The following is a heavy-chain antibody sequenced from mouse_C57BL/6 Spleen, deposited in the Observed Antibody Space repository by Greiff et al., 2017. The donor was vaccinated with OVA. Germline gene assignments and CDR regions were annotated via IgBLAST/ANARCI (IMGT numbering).Heavy chain of an antibody. V-gene: IGHV5-17*01. CDR3: ARNGDYAFDY. D-gene: IGHD2-4*01. Sequence: EVKLVESGGGLVKPGGSLKLSCAASGFTFSDYGMHWVRQAPEKGLEWVAYISSGSSTIYYADTVKGRFTISRDNAKNTLFLQMTSLRSEDTAMYYCARNGDYAFDYWGQGTTLTVSS. CDR2: ISSGSSTI. J-gene: IGHJ2*01. CDR1: GFTFSDYG.